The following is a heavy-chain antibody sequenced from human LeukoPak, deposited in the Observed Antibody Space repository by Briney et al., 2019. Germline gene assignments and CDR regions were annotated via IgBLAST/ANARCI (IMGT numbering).Heavy chain of an antibody. CDR2: MYSGGTT. D-gene: IGHD6-13*01. CDR1: GFTFSSYW. V-gene: IGHV4-59*01. CDR3: ARGLASSSSWYGGWFDP. J-gene: IGHJ5*02. Sequence: TGGSLRLSCAASGFTFSSYWMSWIRQPPGKGLDWIGYMYSGGTTNYSPSLKGRVTISEDMSKNQFSLKLTSVTAADTAVYYCARGLASSSSWYGGWFDPWGQGTLVTVSS.